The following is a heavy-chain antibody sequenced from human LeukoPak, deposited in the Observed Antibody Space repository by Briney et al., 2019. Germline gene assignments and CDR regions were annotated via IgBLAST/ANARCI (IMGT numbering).Heavy chain of an antibody. J-gene: IGHJ4*02. CDR2: ISVSGGST. V-gene: IGHV3-23*01. Sequence: GGSLRLSCPPSGFTFSSNAMSWVRQPPGKGREWVSAISVSGGSTYYADSVKGRFTISRDNSKNTLYLQMNSLRAEDTAVYYCAKDYDYIWGSYRQFDYWGQGTLVTVSS. CDR3: AKDYDYIWGSYRQFDY. CDR1: GFTFSSNA. D-gene: IGHD3-16*02.